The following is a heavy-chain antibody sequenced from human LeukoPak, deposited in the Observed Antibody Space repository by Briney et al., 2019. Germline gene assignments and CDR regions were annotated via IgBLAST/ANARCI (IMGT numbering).Heavy chain of an antibody. CDR1: GDSVSSNSAA. CDR2: TYYRSKWYN. D-gene: IGHD6-19*01. J-gene: IGHJ4*02. CDR3: AREGAGFDY. V-gene: IGHV6-1*01. Sequence: SQTLSLTCAISGDSVSSNSAAWNWIRQSPSRGLEWLGRTYYRSKWYNDYAVQSRITINPGTSKNQFSLQLNSVTPEDTAVYYCAREGAGFDYWGQGTLVTVSS.